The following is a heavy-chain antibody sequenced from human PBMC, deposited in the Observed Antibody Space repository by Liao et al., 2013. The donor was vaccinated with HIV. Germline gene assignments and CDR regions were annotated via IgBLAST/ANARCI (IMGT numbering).Heavy chain of an antibody. V-gene: IGHV4-30-4*07. D-gene: IGHD3-3*01. CDR1: GGSISSGGYS. J-gene: IGHJ3*01. CDR3: ARGPSRPINPTFDGGAFDF. CDR2: VNIGGSS. Sequence: QVQLQESGPGLVKPSQTLSLTCAVSGGSISSGGYSWNWIRQPPGKGLVWIGEVNIGGSSNYNPSFASRVTMSVTTSHNQFSLRLSSVTAADTAVYYCARGPSRPINPTFDGGAFDFWGQGTMVAVSS.